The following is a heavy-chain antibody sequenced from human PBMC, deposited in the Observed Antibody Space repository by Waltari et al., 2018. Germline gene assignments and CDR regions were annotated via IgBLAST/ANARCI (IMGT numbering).Heavy chain of an antibody. D-gene: IGHD3-22*01. V-gene: IGHV4-30-4*07. J-gene: IGHJ4*02. CDR2: IYYSGST. Sequence: QVQLQESGPGLVKPSQTLSLTCTVSGGSVSSGGYSWSWIRQPPGKGLEWNGYIYYSGSTYYNPSLKSRVTISVDTSKNQFSLKLSSVTAADTAVYYWARLNFYGSSGYLDYWGQGTLVTVSS. CDR1: GGSVSSGGYS. CDR3: ARLNFYGSSGYLDY.